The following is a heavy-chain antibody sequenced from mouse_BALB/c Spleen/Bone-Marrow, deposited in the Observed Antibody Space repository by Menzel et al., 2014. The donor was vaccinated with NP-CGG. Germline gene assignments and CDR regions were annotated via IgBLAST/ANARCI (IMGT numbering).Heavy chain of an antibody. V-gene: IGHV1-54*01. CDR2: INPGSGGT. CDR3: ARGITTGYFDY. CDR1: GYAFXNYL. D-gene: IGHD1-1*01. J-gene: IGHJ2*01. Sequence: QVQLQQSGAELVRPGTSVKVSCKASGYAFXNYLIEWVKQRPGQGFEWIGVINPGSGGTNHNEKFKGKATLTADKSSSTAYMQLSSLTSDDSAVYFCARGITTGYFDYWGQGTTLTVSS.